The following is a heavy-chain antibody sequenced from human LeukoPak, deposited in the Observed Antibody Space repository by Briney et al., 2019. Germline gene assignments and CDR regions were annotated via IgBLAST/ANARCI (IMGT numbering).Heavy chain of an antibody. CDR2: INWNGGNT. D-gene: IGHD5-24*01. CDR1: GFTFDDYG. J-gene: IGHJ4*02. Sequence: GGSLRLSCAASGFTFDDYGMSWVRQGPGKGLEWVSGINWNGGNTGYADSVKGRFTIFRDNAKNSLYLQMDSLRVEDTAVYYCANGDGFDYWGQGTLVIVSS. V-gene: IGHV3-20*04. CDR3: ANGDGFDY.